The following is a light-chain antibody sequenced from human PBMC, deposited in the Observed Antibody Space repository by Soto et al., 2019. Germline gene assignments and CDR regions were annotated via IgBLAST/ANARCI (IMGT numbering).Light chain of an antibody. V-gene: IGKV1-39*01. CDR3: QQSYSTPPGT. J-gene: IGKJ2*01. Sequence: DIQMTQSPSSLSASVGDRVTISCRASQSISDFLNWYQQKPGKVPKLLIYAASSLHSGVPSRFSGRGSGTEFTLTISSLQPEDFATYYCQQSYSTPPGTFGQGTKVDIK. CDR2: AAS. CDR1: QSISDF.